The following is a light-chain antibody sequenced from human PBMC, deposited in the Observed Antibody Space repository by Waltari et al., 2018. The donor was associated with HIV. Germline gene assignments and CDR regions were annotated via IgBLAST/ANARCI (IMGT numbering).Light chain of an antibody. Sequence: EIVLAQSPGTLSLSPGARATLSCRASQSISSSLAWYQQKPGRAPRLLIYDASSRATGIPARFSGSGSGTDFTLTISSLEPEDFAVYYCQQRSNRPPKYTFGQGTKLEIK. CDR3: QQRSNRPPKYT. CDR2: DAS. J-gene: IGKJ2*01. V-gene: IGKV3-11*01. CDR1: QSISSS.